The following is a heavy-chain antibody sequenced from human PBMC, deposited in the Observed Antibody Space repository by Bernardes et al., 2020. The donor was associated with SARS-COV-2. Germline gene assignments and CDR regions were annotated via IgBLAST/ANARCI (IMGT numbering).Heavy chain of an antibody. J-gene: IGHJ4*02. V-gene: IGHV5-51*01. D-gene: IGHD3-10*01. CDR2: INPADSDT. Sequence: GESLKISCQGSGYYFVSYWIGWVRQRPGKGLEWMGIINPADSDTKYSPSFQGQVTMSVDRFTNIAYLHWNNLKASDTALYYCARPPYYGSGTLYYWGQGTQVTVSS. CDR1: GYYFVSYW. CDR3: ARPPYYGSGTLYY.